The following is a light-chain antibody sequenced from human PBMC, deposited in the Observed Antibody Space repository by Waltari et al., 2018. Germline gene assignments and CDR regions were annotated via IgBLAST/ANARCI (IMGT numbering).Light chain of an antibody. CDR3: CSYAGTYTSYMF. V-gene: IGLV2-11*01. Sequence: QSALTQPRSVSGSPGQSVTISCTGTSSDVGGYNYVSWYQQHPYKAPKLMIYDVNKRPSVVPERFSGSKSGNTASLTISGLQAEDEADYYCCSYAGTYTSYMFFGGGTKLTVL. CDR1: SSDVGGYNY. CDR2: DVN. J-gene: IGLJ2*01.